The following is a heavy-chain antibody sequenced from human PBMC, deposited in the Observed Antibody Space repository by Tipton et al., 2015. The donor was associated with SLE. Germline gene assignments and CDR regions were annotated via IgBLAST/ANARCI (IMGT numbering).Heavy chain of an antibody. Sequence: TLSLTCTVSGGSLSSYYWSWIRQPPGKGLEWVGYIYYSGSTNYNPSLKSRVTISVDTSQNQFSLKLSSVTAADTAVYYCARGSSSWDFDYWGQGTLVTVSS. D-gene: IGHD6-13*01. V-gene: IGHV4-59*01. J-gene: IGHJ4*02. CDR1: GGSLSSYY. CDR2: IYYSGST. CDR3: ARGSSSWDFDY.